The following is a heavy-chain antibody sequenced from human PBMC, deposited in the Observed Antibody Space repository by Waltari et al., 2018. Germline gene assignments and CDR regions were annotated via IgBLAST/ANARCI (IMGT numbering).Heavy chain of an antibody. CDR1: GGSISSHY. Sequence: QVQLQGSGPGLVKPSETLSLTCTVSGGSISSHYWSWIRQPPGKGLEWIGYIYYRGSTNYNPSLKSRVTISVDTSKNQFSLNLSSVTAADTAVYYCARAIFSSGWYPFDYWGQGTLVTVSS. CDR2: IYYRGST. D-gene: IGHD6-19*01. V-gene: IGHV4-59*11. J-gene: IGHJ4*02. CDR3: ARAIFSSGWYPFDY.